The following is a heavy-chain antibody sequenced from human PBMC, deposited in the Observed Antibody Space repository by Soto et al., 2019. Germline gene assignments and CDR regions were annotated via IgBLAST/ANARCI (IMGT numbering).Heavy chain of an antibody. D-gene: IGHD5-18*01. V-gene: IGHV3-48*03. CDR3: ARKRGYSYGYLDY. J-gene: IGHJ4*02. Sequence: GGSLRLSCAASGFTFSSYEMNWVRQAPGKVLEWVSYISSSGSTIYYADSVKGRFTISRGNAKNSLYLQMNSLRAEDTAVYYCARKRGYSYGYLDYWGQGTLVNVSS. CDR1: GFTFSSYE. CDR2: ISSSGSTI.